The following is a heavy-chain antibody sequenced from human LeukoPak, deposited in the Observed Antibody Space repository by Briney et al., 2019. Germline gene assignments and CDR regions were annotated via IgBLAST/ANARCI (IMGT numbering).Heavy chain of an antibody. CDR3: AKDRWARGDQVATADSVHY. CDR1: GFTFSSYA. J-gene: IGHJ4*02. CDR2: VSGSGGST. D-gene: IGHD5-12*01. Sequence: GGSLRLSCAASGFTFSSYAMNWVRQAPGKGLEWVSGVSGSGGSTYYADSVKGRFTISRDNSKNTLYLQMNNLRAEDTAVYYCAKDRWARGDQVATADSVHYWGQGTLVTVSS. V-gene: IGHV3-23*01.